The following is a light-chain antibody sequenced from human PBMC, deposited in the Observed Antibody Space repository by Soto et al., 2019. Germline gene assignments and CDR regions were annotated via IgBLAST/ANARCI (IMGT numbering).Light chain of an antibody. J-gene: IGKJ2*01. Sequence: ESMLTQSPGTLSLSPGERATLSCRASQSVSTRYLAWYQQKPGQAPRLLIYGASIRAAGIPDRFSGSGSGADFTLTISRLEPEDLAVYSCHQFGSSPLAFTFGQGTKLEI. CDR2: GAS. CDR1: QSVSTRY. V-gene: IGKV3-20*01. CDR3: HQFGSSPLAFT.